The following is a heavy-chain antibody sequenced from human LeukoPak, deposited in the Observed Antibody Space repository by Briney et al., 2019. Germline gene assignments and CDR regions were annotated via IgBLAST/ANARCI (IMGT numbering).Heavy chain of an antibody. D-gene: IGHD3-3*01. CDR1: GYTFTSYG. Sequence: ASVKVSCKASGYTFTSYGISWVRQAPGQGLEWMGWISAYNGNTNYAQKLQGRVTMTTDTSTSTAYMELRSLRSDDTAVYYCARDDPSYYDFWSGYYGNDYWGQGTLVTVSS. CDR3: ARDDPSYYDFWSGYYGNDY. CDR2: ISAYNGNT. V-gene: IGHV1-18*01. J-gene: IGHJ4*02.